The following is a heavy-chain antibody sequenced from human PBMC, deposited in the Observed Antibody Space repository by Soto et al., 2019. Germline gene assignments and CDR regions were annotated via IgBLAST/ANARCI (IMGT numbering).Heavy chain of an antibody. CDR2: ISYTGSA. CDR3: ARGGRYCGGDCYNYYYYYGMDV. D-gene: IGHD2-21*02. J-gene: IGHJ6*02. CDR1: GVSINDSY. Sequence: EPLSLTFTVSGVSINDSYWTWIRQPTGKGLDWIGYISYTGSANYNASLKSRLTISVDTSKNQFSLKLSSVTAADTAVYYCARGGRYCGGDCYNYYYYYGMDVWGQGTTVTVSS. V-gene: IGHV4-59*01.